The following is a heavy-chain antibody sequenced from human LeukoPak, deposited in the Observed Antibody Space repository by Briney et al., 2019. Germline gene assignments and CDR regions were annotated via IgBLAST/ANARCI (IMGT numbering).Heavy chain of an antibody. Sequence: GGSLRLSCEASGFSFSSYGLHWVRQAPGKGLEWVGFIRSKAYGGTTKNAASVKGRFTISRDDSRSIAYLQMNSLKTEDTAVYYCTRRYNYDSSGYYYVRDAFDIWGQGTMVTVSS. J-gene: IGHJ3*02. CDR3: TRRYNYDSSGYYYVRDAFDI. CDR1: GFSFSSYG. V-gene: IGHV3-49*04. D-gene: IGHD3-22*01. CDR2: IRSKAYGGTT.